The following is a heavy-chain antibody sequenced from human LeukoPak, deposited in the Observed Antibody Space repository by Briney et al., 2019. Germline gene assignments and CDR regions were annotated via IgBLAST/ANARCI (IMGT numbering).Heavy chain of an antibody. V-gene: IGHV3-30*02. CDR2: TRFDGSNQ. CDR3: AKGYGESHFDS. J-gene: IGHJ4*02. Sequence: PGGSLRLSCSAPGFTFRTYGMHWVRQAPGKGLEWVAFTRFDGSNQYYADSVKGRFTISRDNSNNTLSLQMNTLRGDDTAVYFCAKGYGESHFDSWGQGTLVTVSS. CDR1: GFTFRTYG. D-gene: IGHD5-18*01.